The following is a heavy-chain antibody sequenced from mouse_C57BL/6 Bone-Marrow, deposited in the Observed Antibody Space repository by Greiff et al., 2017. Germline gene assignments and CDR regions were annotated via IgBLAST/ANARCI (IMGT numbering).Heavy chain of an antibody. J-gene: IGHJ2*01. CDR2: IWSGGST. CDR1: GFSLTSYG. D-gene: IGHD1-1*01. CDR3: ARKGHYYGSSFYY. V-gene: IGHV2-2*01. Sequence: VQLQQSGPGLVQPSQSLSITCPVSGFSLTSYGVHWVRQSPGKGLEWLGVIWSGGSTDYNAAFISRLSISKDNSKSQVFFKRNILQAENTDIYFCARKGHYYGSSFYYWGQGTTLSVSS.